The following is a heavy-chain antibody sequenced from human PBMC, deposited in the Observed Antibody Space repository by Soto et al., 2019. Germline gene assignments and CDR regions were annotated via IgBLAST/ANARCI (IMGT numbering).Heavy chain of an antibody. V-gene: IGHV3-30*18. CDR3: AKAYYYDSSGYSFPDY. D-gene: IGHD3-22*01. J-gene: IGHJ4*02. CDR1: GFTFSSYG. CDR2: ISYDGSNK. Sequence: PGGSLRLSCAASGFTFSSYGMHWVRQAPGKGLEWVAVISYDGSNKYYADSVKGRFTISRDNSKNTLYLQMNSLRAEDTAVYYCAKAYYYDSSGYSFPDYWGQGTLVTVSS.